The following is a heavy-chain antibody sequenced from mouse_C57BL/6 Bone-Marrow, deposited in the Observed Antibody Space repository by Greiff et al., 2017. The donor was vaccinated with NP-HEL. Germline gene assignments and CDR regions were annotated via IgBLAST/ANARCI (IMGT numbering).Heavy chain of an antibody. CDR2: INPYNGGT. J-gene: IGHJ2*01. CDR1: GYTFTDYY. D-gene: IGHD1-1*01. V-gene: IGHV1-19*01. CDR3: ARGRGLYYGSSTDY. Sequence: EVQLQESGPVLVKPGASVKMSCKASGYTFTDYYMNWVKQSHGKSLEWIGVINPYNGGTSYNQKFKGKATLTVDKSSSTAYMELNSLTAEDSAVYYYARGRGLYYGSSTDYWGQGTTLTVSS.